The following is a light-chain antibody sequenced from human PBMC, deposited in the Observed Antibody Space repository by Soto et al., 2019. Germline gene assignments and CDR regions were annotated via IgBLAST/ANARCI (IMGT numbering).Light chain of an antibody. V-gene: IGKV3-20*01. Sequence: EIGLTQSPGTLSLSPGERSTLSCRASQTVTRNYLDWFQQKPGQAPRLLIYGASTRATGIPDRFSGSGSGTDFTLTISRLEPEDFAVYWCQQHANSPYTFGQGTKLEIK. CDR3: QQHANSPYT. CDR1: QTVTRNY. J-gene: IGKJ2*01. CDR2: GAS.